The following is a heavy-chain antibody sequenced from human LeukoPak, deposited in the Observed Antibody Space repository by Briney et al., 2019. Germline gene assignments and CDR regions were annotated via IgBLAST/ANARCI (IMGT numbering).Heavy chain of an antibody. CDR1: GFTFSDYY. V-gene: IGHV3-11*04. D-gene: IGHD3-22*01. CDR3: ARDRVDSSGYKWPGIDY. Sequence: GGSLRLSCAASGFTFSDYYMSWIRQAPGKGLEWVSYISSSGSTIYYADSVKGRFTISRDNAKNSLYLQMNSLRAEDTAVYYCARDRVDSSGYKWPGIDYWGQGTLVTVSS. CDR2: ISSSGSTI. J-gene: IGHJ4*02.